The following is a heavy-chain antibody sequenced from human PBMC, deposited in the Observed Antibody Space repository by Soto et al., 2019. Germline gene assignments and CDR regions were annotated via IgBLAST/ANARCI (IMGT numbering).Heavy chain of an antibody. CDR1: WKNLSRWA. CDR2: INAGNGDT. CDR3: ASPWMHLWFFRY. V-gene: IGHV1-3*01. J-gene: IGHJ4*02. Sequence: ASGKGSWKASWKNLSRWAIQWVRQAPGQRLEWMGWINAGNGDTKYSQNFQGRVTSTRDTSASTANMQLRTLRSEDTATSYCASPWMHLWFFRYWGQGTLVTVS. D-gene: IGHD5-18*01.